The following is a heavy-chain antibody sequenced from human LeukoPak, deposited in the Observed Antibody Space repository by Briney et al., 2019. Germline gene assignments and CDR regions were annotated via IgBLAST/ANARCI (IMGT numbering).Heavy chain of an antibody. CDR2: ISGSGGST. CDR1: GFTFSSYA. Sequence: GGPLRLSCAASGFTFSSYAMSWVRQAPGKGLEWVSVISGSGGSTYYADSVKGRFTISRDNSKNTLYLQMNSLRAEDTAVYYCAKGTSSSWYRSCDYWGQGTLVTVSS. D-gene: IGHD6-13*01. V-gene: IGHV3-23*01. J-gene: IGHJ4*02. CDR3: AKGTSSSWYRSCDY.